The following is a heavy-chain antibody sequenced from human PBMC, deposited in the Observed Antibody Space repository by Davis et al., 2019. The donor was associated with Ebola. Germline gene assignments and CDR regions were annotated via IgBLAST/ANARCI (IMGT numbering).Heavy chain of an antibody. D-gene: IGHD5-24*01. Sequence: ASVKVSCKASGYTFTGHYVHWVRQAPGQGLEWMGWIDPNSGDPNFEQKFQGRVTMTRDTSNSTAYMELSRLTSDDTAVYYCVRTSRDGYNPFIDYWGQGTLVTVSS. CDR3: VRTSRDGYNPFIDY. CDR2: IDPNSGDP. V-gene: IGHV1-2*02. CDR1: GYTFTGHY. J-gene: IGHJ4*02.